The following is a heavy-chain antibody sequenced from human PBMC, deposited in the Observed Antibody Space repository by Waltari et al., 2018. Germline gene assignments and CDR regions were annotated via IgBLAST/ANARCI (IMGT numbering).Heavy chain of an antibody. V-gene: IGHV4-4*02. J-gene: IGHJ4*02. CDR1: GDSLSGNYW. Sequence: QVQLQESGQGLVKPSGTLSLTCAVSGDSLSGNYWWGWVRQSPEKGLEWIGQVHHIGKTHYNPSLQSRVTISVDKPKNQFSLNLNSVTAADTAVYYCAGDRAIGLFFDYWGRGTLVTVSS. D-gene: IGHD2-2*01. CDR2: VHHIGKT. CDR3: AGDRAIGLFFDY.